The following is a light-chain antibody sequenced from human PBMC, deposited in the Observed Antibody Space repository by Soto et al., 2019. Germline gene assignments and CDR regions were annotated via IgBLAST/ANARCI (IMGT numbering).Light chain of an antibody. CDR1: RSDVGGYNY. CDR2: DVS. Sequence: SALTQPASVSGSPGQSITISCTGTRSDVGGYNYVSWYQQHPGKAPKLMIYDVSNRPSGVSNRFSGSKSGNTASLTISGLQAEDEADYYCSSYTSSSDLDVFGTGTKSPS. V-gene: IGLV2-14*01. CDR3: SSYTSSSDLDV. J-gene: IGLJ1*01.